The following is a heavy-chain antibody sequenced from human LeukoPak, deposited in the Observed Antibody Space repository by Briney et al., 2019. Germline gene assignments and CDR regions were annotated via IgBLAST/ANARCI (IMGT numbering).Heavy chain of an antibody. J-gene: IGHJ4*02. CDR1: GGSISSSSYY. Sequence: SETLSLTCTVSGGSISSSSYYWGWVRQPPGKGLEWIGSIYYSGSTYYNSALNSRLTISVDTSKNQFSLNLASVTAADTAVYYCASHRHNGGHHFWGQGTLVTVSS. D-gene: IGHD3-16*01. CDR2: IYYSGST. V-gene: IGHV4-39*01. CDR3: ASHRHNGGHHF.